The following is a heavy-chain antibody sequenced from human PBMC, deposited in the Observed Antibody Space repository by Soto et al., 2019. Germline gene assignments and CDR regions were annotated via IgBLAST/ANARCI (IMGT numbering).Heavy chain of an antibody. V-gene: IGHV5-51*01. D-gene: IGHD6-19*01. CDR2: IFPGASDT. CDR1: GYSFTSYW. Sequence: PGESLKISCKGSGYSFTSYWIAWVRQMPGKGLEWMGIIFPGASDTRYSPSFQGQVTISADKSISTAYLQWSSLRASDTAMYYCARTSTVAGNDFWGQGTLVTVSS. CDR3: ARTSTVAGNDF. J-gene: IGHJ4*02.